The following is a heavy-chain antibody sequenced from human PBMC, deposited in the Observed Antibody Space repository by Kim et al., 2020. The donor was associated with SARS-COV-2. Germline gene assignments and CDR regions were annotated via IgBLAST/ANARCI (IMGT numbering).Heavy chain of an antibody. Sequence: SLKSQVTISVDTAKNQFSLKRSSVTAADTAVYYCAGGGGYGSGSRYYFDYWGQGTLVTVSS. D-gene: IGHD3-10*01. V-gene: IGHV4-39*01. J-gene: IGHJ4*02. CDR3: AGGGGYGSGSRYYFDY.